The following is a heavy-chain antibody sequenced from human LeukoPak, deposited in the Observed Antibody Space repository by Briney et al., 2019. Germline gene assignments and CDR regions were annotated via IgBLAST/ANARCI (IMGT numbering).Heavy chain of an antibody. Sequence: GGSLRLSCAASGFTFSSYSMNWVRQAPGKGLEWVSFISSSSSYIYYADSVKGRFTISRDNAKNSLYLQMNSLRAEDTAVYFCARERRGDDFWSGYGKTFDYWGQGTLVTVSS. J-gene: IGHJ4*02. CDR2: ISSSSSYI. V-gene: IGHV3-21*01. D-gene: IGHD3-3*01. CDR3: ARERRGDDFWSGYGKTFDY. CDR1: GFTFSSYS.